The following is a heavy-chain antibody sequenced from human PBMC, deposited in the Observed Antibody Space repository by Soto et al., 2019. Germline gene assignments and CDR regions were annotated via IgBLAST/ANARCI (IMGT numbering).Heavy chain of an antibody. Sequence: EVQVVESGGDLIQPGGSLRLSCAASGFKVGSSYVTWVRQAPGKGLEWVSVIVSGGSTHYADSVTGRFTVSRDVSNNTVDLHMRSLRAEDTAVYFCATDSPNVGIGYFDSWGLGTLGTVSS. D-gene: IGHD1-26*01. V-gene: IGHV3-53*01. CDR3: ATDSPNVGIGYFDS. J-gene: IGHJ4*02. CDR1: GFKVGSSY. CDR2: IVSGGST.